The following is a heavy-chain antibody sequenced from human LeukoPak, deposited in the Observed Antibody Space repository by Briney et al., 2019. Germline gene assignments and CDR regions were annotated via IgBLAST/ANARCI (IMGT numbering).Heavy chain of an antibody. CDR3: ARDPTTVTKGLDI. Sequence: SETLSLTCTVSGDSMNSHYWSWIRQPPGKGLEWIGYISYIGSTNYNPSLKSRVTISVDTSKNQSSLRLSSVTAADTAVYYCARDPTTVTKGLDIWGQGTMVTVSS. D-gene: IGHD4-17*01. J-gene: IGHJ3*02. CDR2: ISYIGST. V-gene: IGHV4-59*11. CDR1: GDSMNSHY.